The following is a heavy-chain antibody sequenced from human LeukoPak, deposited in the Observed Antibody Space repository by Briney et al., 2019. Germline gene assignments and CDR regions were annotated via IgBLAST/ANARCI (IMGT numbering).Heavy chain of an antibody. CDR3: ARGGYDSSGYGRY. Sequence: GGSLRLSCAASGFTFSSYAMHWVRQAPGKGLEWVAVISYDGSNKYYADSVKGRFTISRDNSKNTLYLQMNSLRAEDTAVYYCARGGYDSSGYGRYWGQGTLVIVSS. CDR2: ISYDGSNK. V-gene: IGHV3-30-3*01. CDR1: GFTFSSYA. D-gene: IGHD3-22*01. J-gene: IGHJ4*02.